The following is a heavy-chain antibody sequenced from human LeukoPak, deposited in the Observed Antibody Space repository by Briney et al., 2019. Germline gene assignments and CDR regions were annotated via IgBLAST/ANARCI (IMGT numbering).Heavy chain of an antibody. J-gene: IGHJ6*02. CDR3: ANPDIVVVPAARGMDV. V-gene: IGHV3-30*18. CDR2: ISYDGSNK. Sequence: PGGSLRLSCAASGFTVSSNYMSWVRQAPGKGLEWVAVISYDGSNKYYADSVKGRFTISRDNSKNTLYLQMNSLRAEDTAVYYCANPDIVVVPAARGMDVWGQGTTVTVSS. D-gene: IGHD2-2*01. CDR1: GFTVSSNY.